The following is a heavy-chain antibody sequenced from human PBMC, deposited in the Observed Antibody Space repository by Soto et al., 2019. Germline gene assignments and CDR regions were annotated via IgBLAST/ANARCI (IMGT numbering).Heavy chain of an antibody. CDR3: ALTCRIMITFGGVIDGMDV. CDR2: INAGNGNT. D-gene: IGHD3-16*01. V-gene: IGHV1-3*01. Sequence: ASWKPSSKSSCNTITNSVLQWGRPAPGQKIEWMGWINAGNGNTKYSQKFQGRVTITRDTSASTAYMELSSLRSEDTAVYYCALTCRIMITFGGVIDGMDVWGQGTTVTVSS. CDR1: CNTITNSV. J-gene: IGHJ6*02.